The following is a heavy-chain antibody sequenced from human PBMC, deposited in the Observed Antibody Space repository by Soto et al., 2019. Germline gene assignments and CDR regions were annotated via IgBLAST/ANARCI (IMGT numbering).Heavy chain of an antibody. CDR2: INPNSGGT. D-gene: IGHD3-3*01. V-gene: IGHV1-2*04. Sequence: GASVKVSCKASGYTFTGYYMHWVRQAPGQGLEWMGWINPNSGGTNYAQKFQGWVTMTRDTSISTAYMELSRLRSDDTAVYYCARDLGDFWSGYYTAPNYGMDVWGQGTTVTVSS. CDR3: ARDLGDFWSGYYTAPNYGMDV. J-gene: IGHJ6*02. CDR1: GYTFTGYY.